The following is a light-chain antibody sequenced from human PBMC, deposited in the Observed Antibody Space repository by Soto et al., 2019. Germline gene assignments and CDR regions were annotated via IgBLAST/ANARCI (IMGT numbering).Light chain of an antibody. CDR2: GAS. J-gene: IGKJ1*01. CDR1: QTVSSNY. V-gene: IGKV3-20*01. Sequence: IVLTQSPGTLSLSPGERATLSCRASQTVSSNYLAWCQQRPGQAPRLLIYGASSRATGIPDRFSGSGSGTDFTLTISRLEPEDFAVYYCQQYGSSPPTFGQGTKVDIK. CDR3: QQYGSSPPT.